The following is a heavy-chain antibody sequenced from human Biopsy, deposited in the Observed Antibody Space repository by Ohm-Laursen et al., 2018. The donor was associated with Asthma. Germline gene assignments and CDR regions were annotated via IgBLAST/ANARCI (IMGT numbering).Heavy chain of an antibody. D-gene: IGHD2-2*01. CDR1: GFTFSGSW. CDR2: IKPDGSQT. CDR3: ARGGYCTSPTCPWGRYATDV. V-gene: IGHV3-7*01. Sequence: SLRLSCTASGFTFSGSWMIWVRQAPGKGLQWLAFIKPDGSQTYYADSVEGRFSISRDNSKNSLYLQMNSLRAEDTAVYYCARGGYCTSPTCPWGRYATDVWGQGTTVTVAS. J-gene: IGHJ6*02.